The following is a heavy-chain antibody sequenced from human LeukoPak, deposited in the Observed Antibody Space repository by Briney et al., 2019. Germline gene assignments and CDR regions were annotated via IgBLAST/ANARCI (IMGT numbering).Heavy chain of an antibody. J-gene: IGHJ4*02. CDR3: ARVAGASYSSGWGLGDY. CDR2: ISYDGSNK. Sequence: PGRSLRLSCAASGFTFSSYAMHWVRQAPGKGLEWVAVISYDGSNKYYADSVKSRFTISRDNSKNTLYLQMNSLRAEDTAVYYCARVAGASYSSGWGLGDYWGQGTLVTVSS. D-gene: IGHD6-19*01. V-gene: IGHV3-30*04. CDR1: GFTFSSYA.